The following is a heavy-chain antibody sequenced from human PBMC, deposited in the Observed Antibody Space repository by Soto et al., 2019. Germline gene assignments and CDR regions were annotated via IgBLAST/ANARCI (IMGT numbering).Heavy chain of an antibody. CDR3: AKTPNTIVGATYFDY. Sequence: GGSLGLSCAASGFTFSSYAMSWVRQAPGKGLEWVSAISGSGGSTYYADSVKGRFTISRDNSKNTLYLQMNSLRAEDTAVYYCAKTPNTIVGATYFDYWGQGTLVTXSS. CDR1: GFTFSSYA. D-gene: IGHD1-26*01. J-gene: IGHJ4*02. CDR2: ISGSGGST. V-gene: IGHV3-23*01.